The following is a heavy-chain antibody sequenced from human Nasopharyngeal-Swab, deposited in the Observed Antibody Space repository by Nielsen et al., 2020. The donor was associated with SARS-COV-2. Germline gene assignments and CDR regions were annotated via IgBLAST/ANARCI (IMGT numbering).Heavy chain of an antibody. CDR2: FDPEDGET. CDR1: GYTLTELS. CDR3: ARDRGYCSGGSCYLDDS. V-gene: IGHV1-24*01. J-gene: IGHJ4*02. D-gene: IGHD2-15*01. Sequence: ASVKVSCKVSGYTLTELSMHWVRQAPGKGLEWMGGFDPEDGETIYAQKFQGRVTMTEDTSTDTAYMELSSLRSKDTAVYYCARDRGYCSGGSCYLDDSWGQGTLVTVSS.